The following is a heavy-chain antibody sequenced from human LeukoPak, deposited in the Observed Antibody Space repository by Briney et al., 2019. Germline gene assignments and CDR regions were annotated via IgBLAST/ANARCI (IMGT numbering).Heavy chain of an antibody. CDR2: ISRTSAYI. Sequence: GGSLRLSCASSGFTFNDYAMMWVRQAPGKGLEWVSAISRTSAYIYYSDSVKGRFTISRDNAKNSVYLQMDNLRAEDTAFSYCARDERRYCPDSSCYPGDYWGQGILVTVS. J-gene: IGHJ4*02. V-gene: IGHV3-21*01. CDR3: ARDERRYCPDSSCYPGDY. CDR1: GFTFNDYA. D-gene: IGHD2-8*02.